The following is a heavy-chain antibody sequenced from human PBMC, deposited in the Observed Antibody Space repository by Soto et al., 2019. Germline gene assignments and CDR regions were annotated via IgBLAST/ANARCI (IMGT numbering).Heavy chain of an antibody. J-gene: IGHJ4*02. CDR1: GGSLSSYY. CDR3: ARREAVAAFDY. D-gene: IGHD6-19*01. V-gene: IGHV4-59*08. CDR2: IYYSGST. Sequence: SETLSLTCTVSGGSLSSYYWSWIRQPPGKGLEWIGYIYYSGSTNYNPSLKSRVTISVDTSKNQFSLKLSSVTAADTAVYYCARREAVAAFDYWGQGTLVTVSS.